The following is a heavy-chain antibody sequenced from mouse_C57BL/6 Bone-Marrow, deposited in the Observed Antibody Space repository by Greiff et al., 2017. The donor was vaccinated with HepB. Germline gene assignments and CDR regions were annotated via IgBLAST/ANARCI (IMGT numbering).Heavy chain of an antibody. J-gene: IGHJ3*01. CDR1: GFTFSSSG. V-gene: IGHV5-6*01. CDR3: ARHSSYGSPAWFAY. CDR2: ISSGGSYT. Sequence: EVKLVESGGDLVKPGGSLKLSCVASGFTFSSSGMSWVRQTPDKRLEWVATISSGGSYTYYPDSVKGRFTISRDNAKNTLYLQMSSLKSEDTAMYYCARHSSYGSPAWFAYWGQGTLVTVSA. D-gene: IGHD1-1*01.